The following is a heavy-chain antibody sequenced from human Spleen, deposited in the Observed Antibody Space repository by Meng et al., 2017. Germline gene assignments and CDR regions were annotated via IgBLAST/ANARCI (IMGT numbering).Heavy chain of an antibody. Sequence: GGSLRLSCAASGFSVSHNYMGWVRQAPGKGLEWVSAVSGSGGSTYSAHSVKGRFTISRDNSKNTLYLQMNSLRAEDTAVYYCAKEEDWGQGTLVTVSS. V-gene: IGHV3-23*01. J-gene: IGHJ4*02. CDR1: GFSVSHNY. CDR3: AKEED. CDR2: VSGSGGST.